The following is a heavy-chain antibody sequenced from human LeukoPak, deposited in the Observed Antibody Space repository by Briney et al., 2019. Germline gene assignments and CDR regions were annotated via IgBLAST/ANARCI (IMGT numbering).Heavy chain of an antibody. D-gene: IGHD2-21*01. CDR2: ISPNSGGT. V-gene: IGHV1-2*02. CDR1: GYSFTDYY. CDR3: ARADRLHGGPYLIGP. Sequence: ASVKVSCKTSGYSFTDYYMHWVRQAPGQGLEWMGWISPNSGGTSSAQKFQGRVTMTRDTSITTVYMEVSWLTSDDTAIYYCARADRLHGGPYLIGPWGQGTLVTVSS. J-gene: IGHJ5*02.